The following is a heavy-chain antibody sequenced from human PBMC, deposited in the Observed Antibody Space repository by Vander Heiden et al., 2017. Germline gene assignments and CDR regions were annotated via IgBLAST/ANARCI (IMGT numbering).Heavy chain of an antibody. CDR2: ISAYNGNT. D-gene: IGHD4-17*01. CDR1: VYTFTSYG. J-gene: IGHJ5*02. CDR3: ARDITTVKRGWFDP. Sequence: QVQLVQSGAEVTKPGVSVKFSCKASVYTFTSYGISWVRQAPGQGLEWMGWISAYNGNTNYAQHLQGRVTMATDTSTSTAYMELSSLRSDDAAVYYCARDITTVKRGWFDPWGQGTLVTVSS. V-gene: IGHV1-18*01.